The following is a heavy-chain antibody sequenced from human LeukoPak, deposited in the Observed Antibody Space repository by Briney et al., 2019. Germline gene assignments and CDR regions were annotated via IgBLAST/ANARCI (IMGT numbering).Heavy chain of an antibody. CDR3: ATETNGRHYDY. D-gene: IGHD1-14*01. CDR2: IGPTGSDR. J-gene: IGHJ4*02. CDR1: GLTFSTSG. Sequence: GGSLRLSCTASGLTFSTSGFNWVRQAPGKGLGWVASIGPTGSDRYHADSIKGRFPISRHNANNFLYLQMNRLRAEDTAVYYCATETNGRHYDYWGQGTLLTVSS. V-gene: IGHV3-21*06.